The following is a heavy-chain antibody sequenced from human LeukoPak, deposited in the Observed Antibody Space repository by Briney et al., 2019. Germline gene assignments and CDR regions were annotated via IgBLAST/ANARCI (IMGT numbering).Heavy chain of an antibody. J-gene: IGHJ3*02. V-gene: IGHV4-39*02. CDR2: IYYSGST. CDR3: ARGGYCGGDRYENNAFDI. Sequence: SETLSLTCTVSGGSISSSSYYWGWIRQPPGKGLKWIGSIYYSGSTYHNPSLESRVTISVDTSKNHFSLKLSSVTAADTAVYYCARGGYCGGDRYENNAFDIWGQGTVVTVSS. D-gene: IGHD2-21*02. CDR1: GGSISSSSYY.